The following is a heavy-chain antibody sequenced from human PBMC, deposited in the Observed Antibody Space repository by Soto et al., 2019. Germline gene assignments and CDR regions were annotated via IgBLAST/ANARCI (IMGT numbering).Heavy chain of an antibody. D-gene: IGHD3-10*01. CDR2: ISYDGSNK. CDR1: GSTFSSYA. CDR3: ARVSRAYYYGSGTTPHGY. Sequence: QVQLVESGGGVVQPGRSLRLSCAASGSTFSSYAMHWVRQAPGKGLEWVAVISYDGSNKYYADSVKGRFTISRDNSKNTLYLQMNSLRAEDTAVYYCARVSRAYYYGSGTTPHGYWGQGTLVTVSS. J-gene: IGHJ4*02. V-gene: IGHV3-30-3*01.